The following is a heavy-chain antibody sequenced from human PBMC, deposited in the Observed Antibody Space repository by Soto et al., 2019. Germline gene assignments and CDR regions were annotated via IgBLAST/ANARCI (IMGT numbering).Heavy chain of an antibody. CDR3: AHSVRNYDFWSGYLNNNWFDP. D-gene: IGHD3-3*01. J-gene: IGHJ5*02. CDR1: GLSLSTSGVG. Sequence: SGPTLVNPTQTLTLTCTFSGLSLSTSGVGVGWIRQPPGKALEWLALIYWDDDKRYSPSLKSRLTITKDTSKNQLVLTMTNMDPVDTATYYCAHSVRNYDFWSGYLNNNWFDPWGQGTLVTVSS. CDR2: IYWDDDK. V-gene: IGHV2-5*02.